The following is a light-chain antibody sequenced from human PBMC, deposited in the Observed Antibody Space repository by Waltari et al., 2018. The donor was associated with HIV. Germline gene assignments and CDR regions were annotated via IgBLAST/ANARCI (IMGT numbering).Light chain of an antibody. CDR1: SGAVTSGFF. CDR2: GTN. V-gene: IGLV7-43*01. J-gene: IGLJ3*02. CDR3: LLYYRGTQL. Sequence: QTVVTQEPSLSVSPGGTVTLTCAFSSGAVTSGFFPNWFQQKPGQAPRSLIYGTNNRHSWTPARFSGSLLGGKAALTLSGVQPEDEADYYCLLYYRGTQLFGGGTKLTVL.